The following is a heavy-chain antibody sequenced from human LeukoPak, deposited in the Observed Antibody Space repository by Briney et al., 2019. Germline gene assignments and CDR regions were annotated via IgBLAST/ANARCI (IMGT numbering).Heavy chain of an antibody. V-gene: IGHV1-8*01. CDR3: TRGSLSGSSRDY. D-gene: IGHD1-26*01. Sequence: ASVKVSCKASGYTFTGYDINWVRQATGQGLEWMGWMNPNTGDAGYAQKFQGRVTMARNSSIDTAYMELSGLRSEDTAVYYCTRGSLSGSSRDYWGQGTLLTVSS. CDR1: GYTFTGYD. CDR2: MNPNTGDA. J-gene: IGHJ4*02.